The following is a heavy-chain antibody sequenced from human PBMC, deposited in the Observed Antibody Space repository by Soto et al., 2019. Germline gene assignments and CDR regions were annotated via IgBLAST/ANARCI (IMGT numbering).Heavy chain of an antibody. D-gene: IGHD2-8*01. V-gene: IGHV3-30*18. CDR2: ISYDGSNK. Sequence: PGGSLRLSCAASGFTFSSYGMHWVRQAPGKGLEWVAVISYDGSNKYYADSVKGRFTISRDNSKNTLYLQMNSLRAEDTAVYYCAKDRAVLMVYAIGGSYYYGMDVWGQGTTVTVSS. J-gene: IGHJ6*02. CDR1: GFTFSSYG. CDR3: AKDRAVLMVYAIGGSYYYGMDV.